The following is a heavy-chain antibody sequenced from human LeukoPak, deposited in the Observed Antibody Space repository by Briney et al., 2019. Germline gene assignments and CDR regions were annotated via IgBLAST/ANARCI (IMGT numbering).Heavy chain of an antibody. J-gene: IGHJ4*02. D-gene: IGHD4-11*01. Sequence: GGSLRLSCAASGFTFSSYSIHWVRQAPGKGLEWVAVISNDGSIIKYGDSVKGRFTISRDNSKNTLYVQMNSLRTDDAAAYYCAKSKSPYPMDYIFDFWGQGTLVTVSS. CDR2: ISNDGSII. CDR1: GFTFSSYS. V-gene: IGHV3-30*04. CDR3: AKSKSPYPMDYIFDF.